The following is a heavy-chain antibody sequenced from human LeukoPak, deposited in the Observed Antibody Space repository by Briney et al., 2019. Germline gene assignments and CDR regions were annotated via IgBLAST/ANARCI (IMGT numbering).Heavy chain of an antibody. J-gene: IGHJ4*02. V-gene: IGHV3-30-3*01. CDR2: ISYDGSNK. CDR1: GFTFSSYA. CDR3: ARVFGYARTPFDY. Sequence: GGSLRLSCAASGFTFSSYAMHWARQAPGKGLEWVAVISYDGSNKYYADSVKGRFTISRDNSKNTLYLQMNSLRAEDTAVYYCARVFGYARTPFDYWGQGTLVTVSS. D-gene: IGHD2-2*01.